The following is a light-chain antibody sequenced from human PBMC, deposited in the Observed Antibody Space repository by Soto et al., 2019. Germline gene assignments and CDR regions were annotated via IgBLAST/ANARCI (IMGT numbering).Light chain of an antibody. Sequence: IKLTQSPASLSPSVGDSLTITCRASQGISSHLNWYQQKPGKAPKLLSYAASSLQSGVPSRFSGSGSGTDFTLTISSLKPEDFATYYCQQSYSAPITFGQGTRLEIK. V-gene: IGKV1-39*01. CDR1: QGISSH. J-gene: IGKJ5*01. CDR2: AAS. CDR3: QQSYSAPIT.